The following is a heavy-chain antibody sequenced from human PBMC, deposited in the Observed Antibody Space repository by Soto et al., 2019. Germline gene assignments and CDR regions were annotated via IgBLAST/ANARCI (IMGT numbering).Heavy chain of an antibody. J-gene: IGHJ4*02. D-gene: IGHD3-16*01. V-gene: IGHV3-48*02. CDR1: GFTFSSYS. CDR2: ISSSTI. Sequence: EVQLVESGGGLVQPGGSLRLSCAASGFTFSSYSMNWVRQAPGKGLEWVSYISSSTIYYADSVKGRFTISRDNAKNSLYLQMNSLRDEDTAVYYCATFMTTAYWGQGTLVTVSS. CDR3: ATFMTTAY.